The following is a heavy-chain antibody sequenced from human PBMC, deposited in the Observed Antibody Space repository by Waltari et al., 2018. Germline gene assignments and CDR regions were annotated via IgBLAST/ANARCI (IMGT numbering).Heavy chain of an antibody. CDR2: INHAGYI. J-gene: IGHJ6*02. Sequence: QVQLQQWGAGVLQPSETLSLTCAVYGGSLSSYYWGWLRQPPGQGLEWIGEINHAGYINYNPALRSRVTLLVDTSKSQFSLKVNSVTAADAAVYYCVRLEDCTGPGGNCYSGDSFAMDVWGQGTTVTVSS. V-gene: IGHV4-34*01. CDR1: GGSLSSYY. D-gene: IGHD2-8*02. CDR3: VRLEDCTGPGGNCYSGDSFAMDV.